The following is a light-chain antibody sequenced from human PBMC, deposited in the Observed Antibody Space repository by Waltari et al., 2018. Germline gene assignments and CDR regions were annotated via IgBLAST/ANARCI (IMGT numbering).Light chain of an antibody. CDR2: DVA. CDR3: RSYTSSSTRV. Sequence: QSALTQPPSVSGSHEPSTSISCTGTSRHVGGYYFVSWYQQHKGKAPQLMIYDVANRPSGVSNRFSGSKSGNTTSLTISGLQAEDEADYYCRSYTSSSTRVFGTGTKVTVL. CDR1: SRHVGGYYF. V-gene: IGLV2-14*03. J-gene: IGLJ1*01.